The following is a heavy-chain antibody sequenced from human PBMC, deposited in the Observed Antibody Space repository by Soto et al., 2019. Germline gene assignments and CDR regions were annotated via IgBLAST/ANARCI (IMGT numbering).Heavy chain of an antibody. D-gene: IGHD3-10*01. V-gene: IGHV1-8*01. Sequence: QVQLVQSGAEVKKPGASVKVSCKASGYTFTSYDINWVRQATGQGLEWMGWMNPNSGNTGYAQKFQGRVTMTRNTSISTAYMELSSLRSEDTAVYYCARGEVLWFGELYAWFDPWGQGTLVTVSS. CDR3: ARGEVLWFGELYAWFDP. CDR2: MNPNSGNT. J-gene: IGHJ5*02. CDR1: GYTFTSYD.